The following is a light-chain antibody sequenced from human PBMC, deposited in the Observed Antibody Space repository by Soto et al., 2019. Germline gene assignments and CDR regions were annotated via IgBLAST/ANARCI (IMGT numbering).Light chain of an antibody. Sequence: EIVMTQSPATLSVSPGERATLSCRASQAVSSNLAWYQQKPGQAPRLLIYAASTRAAGIPDRFSGSGSGTDFTLTISSLEPEDFASYYCQQRLTGPWTFGQGTRVEI. V-gene: IGKV3-15*01. CDR2: AAS. J-gene: IGKJ1*01. CDR3: QQRLTGPWT. CDR1: QAVSSN.